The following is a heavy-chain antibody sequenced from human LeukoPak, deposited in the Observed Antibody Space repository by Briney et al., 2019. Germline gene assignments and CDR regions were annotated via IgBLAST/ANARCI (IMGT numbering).Heavy chain of an antibody. D-gene: IGHD6-19*01. CDR1: GFTFSDNY. V-gene: IGHV3-11*04. CDR2: ISSSSGSSI. Sequence: GGSLRLSCAASGFTFSDNYMSWIRQAPGKGLEWVSYISSSSGSSIYYADSVKGRFTISRDNSKNTLYLQMNSLRAEDTAVYYCAKGGVSVAGNDYWGQGTLVTVSS. CDR3: AKGGVSVAGNDY. J-gene: IGHJ4*02.